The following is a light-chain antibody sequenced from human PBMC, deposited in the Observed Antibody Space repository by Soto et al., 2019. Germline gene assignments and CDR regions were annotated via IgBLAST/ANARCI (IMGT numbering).Light chain of an antibody. V-gene: IGLV2-14*03. CDR3: SSYTTSNTRQIV. CDR2: DVS. CDR1: SSDVGGYNY. J-gene: IGLJ1*01. Sequence: ALTQPASVSGSPGQSITISCTGTSSDVGGYNYVSWYQHHPGKAPKLLIYDVSNRPSGVSNRFSGSKSDNTASLTISGLQSEDESDYYCSSYTTSNTRQIVFGTGTKVTVL.